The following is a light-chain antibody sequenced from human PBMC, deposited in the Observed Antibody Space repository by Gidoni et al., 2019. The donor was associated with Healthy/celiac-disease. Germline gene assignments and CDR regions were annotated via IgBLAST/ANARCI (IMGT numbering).Light chain of an antibody. CDR2: GAS. V-gene: IGKV3-15*01. CDR3: QQYNNWGWT. CDR1: QSVSSN. J-gene: IGKJ1*01. Sequence: EIVMTQSPATLSVSPGERATLSCRASQSVSSNLAWYQQKPGQAPRLLIYGASTRATGIPARFSGSGSGTEFTLTISSLQSEDFAVYYCQQYNNWGWTFGQXTKVEIK.